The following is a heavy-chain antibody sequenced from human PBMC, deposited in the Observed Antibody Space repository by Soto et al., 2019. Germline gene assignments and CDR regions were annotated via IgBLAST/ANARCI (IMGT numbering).Heavy chain of an antibody. Sequence: GASVKVSCKASGYTFTSYGISWVRQAPGQGLEWMGWISAYNGNTNYAQKLQGRVTMTTDTSTSTAYMELRSLRSDDTAVYYCARDGERSGYYNTFEGYYYYYYMDVWGKGTTVTVSS. J-gene: IGHJ6*03. V-gene: IGHV1-18*01. D-gene: IGHD3-3*01. CDR2: ISAYNGNT. CDR1: GYTFTSYG. CDR3: ARDGERSGYYNTFEGYYYYYYMDV.